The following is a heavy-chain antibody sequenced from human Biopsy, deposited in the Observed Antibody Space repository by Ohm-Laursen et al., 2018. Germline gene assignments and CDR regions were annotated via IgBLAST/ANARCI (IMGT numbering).Heavy chain of an antibody. Sequence: VKISCKASGGTFTNHAVGWVRQAPGQGLEWVGSSIPLFNTTNYADKFQGRVTLTADKSTTTAYMELSSLRSEDTAIYYCARFPLGAYDDSGSYRAVEHWYFDLWGRGTPVTVSS. D-gene: IGHD3-22*01. J-gene: IGHJ2*01. CDR1: GGTFTNHA. V-gene: IGHV1-69*13. CDR3: ARFPLGAYDDSGSYRAVEHWYFDL. CDR2: SIPLFNTT.